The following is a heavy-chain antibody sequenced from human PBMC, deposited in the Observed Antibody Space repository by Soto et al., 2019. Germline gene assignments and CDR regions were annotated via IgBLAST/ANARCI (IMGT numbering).Heavy chain of an antibody. D-gene: IGHD3-10*01. CDR2: ISSSGSTI. CDR1: GFTFSDYY. J-gene: IGHJ4*02. V-gene: IGHV3-11*01. Sequence: QVQLVESGGGLVKPGVSLRLSCAASGFTFSDYYMSWIRQAPGKGLEWVSYISSSGSTIYYADSVKGRFTISRDNAKNALYLQMNSLRAEDTAVYYCGGFAVRGASADYWGQGTLVTVSS. CDR3: GGFAVRGASADY.